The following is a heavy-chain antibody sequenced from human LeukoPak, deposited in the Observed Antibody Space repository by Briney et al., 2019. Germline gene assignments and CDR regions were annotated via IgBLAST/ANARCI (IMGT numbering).Heavy chain of an antibody. D-gene: IGHD3-10*01. CDR2: INPHSGGP. V-gene: IGHV1-2*02. J-gene: IGHJ6*03. CDR1: GFTFNGYY. Sequence: ASAKVSCKTSGFTFNGYYIHWVRQAPGQGLEWMGWINPHSGGPTYAQKFQGRVTMTRDTSTSTVYMELSSLRSEDTAVYYCARDLGYYGSGSCMDVWGKGTTVTISS. CDR3: ARDLGYYGSGSCMDV.